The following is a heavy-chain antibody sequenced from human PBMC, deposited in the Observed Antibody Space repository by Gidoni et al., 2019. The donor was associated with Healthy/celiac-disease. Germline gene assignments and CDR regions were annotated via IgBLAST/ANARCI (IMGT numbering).Heavy chain of an antibody. D-gene: IGHD3-22*01. CDR1: GYTFTGHY. Sequence: QVQLVPSGAEVKKPGASVKVSCKASGYTFTGHYMHWVRQAPGQGLEWMGWINPNSGGTNYAQKFQGWVTMTRDTSISTAYMELSRLRSDDTAVYYCARGVVGYYYDSSGTYGMDVWGQGTTVTVSS. CDR2: INPNSGGT. J-gene: IGHJ6*02. CDR3: ARGVVGYYYDSSGTYGMDV. V-gene: IGHV1-2*04.